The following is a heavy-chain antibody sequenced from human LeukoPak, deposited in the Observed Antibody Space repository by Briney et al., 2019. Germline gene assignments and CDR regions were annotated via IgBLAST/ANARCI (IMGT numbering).Heavy chain of an antibody. D-gene: IGHD2-8*01. CDR1: GFTFSSFN. V-gene: IGHV3-48*04. CDR3: AREDTGVAFDI. Sequence: PGGSLRLSCAASGFTFSSFNMNWVRQAPGKGLEWVSYISGSGIKHYADSVKGRFTISRDNAKNSLYLQMNSLRVEDTAVYYCAREDTGVAFDIWGQGTTVTV. CDR2: ISGSGIK. J-gene: IGHJ3*02.